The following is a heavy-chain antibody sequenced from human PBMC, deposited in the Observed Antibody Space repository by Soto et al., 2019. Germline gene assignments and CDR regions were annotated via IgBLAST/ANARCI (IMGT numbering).Heavy chain of an antibody. J-gene: IGHJ4*02. V-gene: IGHV3-23*01. CDR2: ISGSGGST. CDR1: GFTFSSYA. D-gene: IGHD4-17*01. CDR3: AKSRDDYGDPCFDY. Sequence: GGSLRLSCAASGFTFSSYAMSWVRQAPGKGLEWVSAISGSGGSTYYADSVRGRFTISRDNSKNTLYLQMNSLRAEDTAVYYCAKSRDDYGDPCFDYWGQGTLVTVSS.